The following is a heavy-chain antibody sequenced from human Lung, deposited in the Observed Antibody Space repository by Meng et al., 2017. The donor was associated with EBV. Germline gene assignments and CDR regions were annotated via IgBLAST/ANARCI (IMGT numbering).Heavy chain of an antibody. D-gene: IGHD1-26*01. V-gene: IGHV4-4*02. Sequence: LQGRGPGLVKPSGTLSLTCGVSGVSISSNIRWTWVRQPPGKGLEWIGDIDDSGSTNYNPSLNSRISISLDKSKNHFSLKVNSVTAADTAVYYCARGKQDAWELLAYWGQGALVTVSS. CDR1: GVSISSNIR. CDR2: IDDSGST. CDR3: ARGKQDAWELLAY. J-gene: IGHJ4*02.